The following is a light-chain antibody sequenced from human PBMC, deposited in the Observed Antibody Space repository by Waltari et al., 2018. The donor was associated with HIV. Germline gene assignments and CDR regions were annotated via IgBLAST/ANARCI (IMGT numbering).Light chain of an antibody. J-gene: IGLJ2*01. Sequence: QSALTQPPSASGSPGQSVTISCTGTSSDVGGYNYVSWYQQHPGKAPKLMIYEVSKRRSGGPDRFSGSKSGNTASLTVSGLQAEEEADYYCNSYAGSNNVVFGGGTKVTVL. V-gene: IGLV2-8*01. CDR2: EVS. CDR1: SSDVGGYNY. CDR3: NSYAGSNNVV.